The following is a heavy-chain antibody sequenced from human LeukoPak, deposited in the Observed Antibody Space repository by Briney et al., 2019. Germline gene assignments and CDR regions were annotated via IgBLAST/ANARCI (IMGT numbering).Heavy chain of an antibody. J-gene: IGHJ4*02. V-gene: IGHV3-66*01. CDR2: IYTGGST. Sequence: GGSLRLSSAASGFTVSSNYMSWVRQAPGKGLEWVSIIYTGGSTYYADSVKGRFTISRDNSKNTLYLQMNSLRAEDTAVYYCARGHYDSSGYYIGPFDYWGQGTLVTVFS. CDR3: ARGHYDSSGYYIGPFDY. CDR1: GFTVSSNY. D-gene: IGHD3-22*01.